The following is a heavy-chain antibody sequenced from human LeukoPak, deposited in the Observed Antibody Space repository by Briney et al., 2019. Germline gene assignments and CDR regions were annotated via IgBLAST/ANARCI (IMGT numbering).Heavy chain of an antibody. D-gene: IGHD6-13*01. CDR1: GFTFNNYA. Sequence: PGGSLRLSCAASGFTFNNYAMSWVRQSPGKGLEWVSAIGGSGGSTYYADSVKGRFTISRDNSKNTLYLQMNSLRAEDTAVYYCASIDDWNSSSLGYWGQGTLVTVSS. V-gene: IGHV3-23*01. J-gene: IGHJ4*02. CDR2: IGGSGGST. CDR3: ASIDDWNSSSLGY.